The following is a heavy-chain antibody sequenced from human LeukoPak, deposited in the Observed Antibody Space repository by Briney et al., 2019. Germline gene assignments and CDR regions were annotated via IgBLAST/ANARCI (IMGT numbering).Heavy chain of an antibody. D-gene: IGHD2-2*01. V-gene: IGHV3-21*01. CDR3: ARAPPPYCSSTSCYLYYFDY. Sequence: GGSLRLSCAASGFIFSSYSMNWVRQAPGKGLEWVSSISSRSSYIYYADSVKGRFTISRDNAKNSLYLQMNSLRAEDTAVYYCARAPPPYCSSTSCYLYYFDYWGQGTLVTVSS. CDR1: GFIFSSYS. J-gene: IGHJ4*02. CDR2: ISSRSSYI.